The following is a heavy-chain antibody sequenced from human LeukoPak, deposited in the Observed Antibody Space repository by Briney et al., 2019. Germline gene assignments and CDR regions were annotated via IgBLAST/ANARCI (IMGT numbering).Heavy chain of an antibody. V-gene: IGHV6-1*01. CDR1: GDSVSSSTAA. Sequence: KNSQTLPLTCAISGDSVSSSTAAWNWVRQSPSRGLEWLGRTYYRSKWYSDYAVSVRSRITINPDTSKNQFSLQLNSVTPEDTAVYYCARSKTNRAVRGVIITNWFDPWGQGTLVTVSS. CDR2: TYYRSKWYS. CDR3: ARSKTNRAVRGVIITNWFDP. D-gene: IGHD3-10*01. J-gene: IGHJ5*02.